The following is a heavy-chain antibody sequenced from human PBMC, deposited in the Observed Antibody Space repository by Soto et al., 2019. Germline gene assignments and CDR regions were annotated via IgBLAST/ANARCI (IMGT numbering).Heavy chain of an antibody. CDR3: AKDQSTNSRSYHALDV. V-gene: IGHV3-30*18. Sequence: QVQLVESGGGVVQPGESLRLSCAASEFTFSSYAMHWVRQAPGKGLEWVAVVSNDGSNKYYGDSVKGRFTISRDNAKNTLNPQMNSLTAEDTAVYYCAKDQSTNSRSYHALDVWGQGTTVTVSS. CDR2: VSNDGSNK. CDR1: EFTFSSYA. J-gene: IGHJ6*02. D-gene: IGHD2-8*01.